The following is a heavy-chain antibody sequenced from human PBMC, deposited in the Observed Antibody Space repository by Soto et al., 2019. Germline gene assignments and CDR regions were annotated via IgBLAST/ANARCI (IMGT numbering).Heavy chain of an antibody. V-gene: IGHV4-59*01. CDR1: GGSINPYY. CDR2: IYYRGST. J-gene: IGHJ4*02. CDR3: VRSNYFDY. Sequence: QVQLQESGPGLVKPSETLSLTCTVSGGSINPYYWSWIRQPPGKGLEWIGTIYYRGSTNNNPSLKNRVTITVDTSKTAFSLKLSSVTAEDTAVYYCVRSNYFDYWGQGTLVTVSS.